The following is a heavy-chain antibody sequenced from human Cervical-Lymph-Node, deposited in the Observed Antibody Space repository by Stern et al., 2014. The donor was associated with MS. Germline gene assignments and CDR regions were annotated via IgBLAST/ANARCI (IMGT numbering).Heavy chain of an antibody. V-gene: IGHV2-5*02. J-gene: IGHJ4*02. Sequence: ESGPALVKPTQTLTLTCTFSGVSLSTSGLGVGWISQPPGEALEWLAYIYWDDQKRYSPSLKSRLTITKDTSKNQVVLTLTNVDPVDTATYYCAHRTAGPFDYWGQGTLVTVSS. CDR1: GVSLSTSGLG. CDR3: AHRTAGPFDY. CDR2: IYWDDQK.